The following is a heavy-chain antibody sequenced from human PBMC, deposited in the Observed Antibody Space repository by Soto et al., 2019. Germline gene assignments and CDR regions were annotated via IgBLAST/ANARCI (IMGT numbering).Heavy chain of an antibody. CDR2: IYPGDSDT. D-gene: IGHD6-19*01. Sequence: GESLKISCKGSGYGFTSYWIGWVRQMPGKGLEWMGIIYPGDSDTRYSPSFQGQVTISADKSISTAYLQWSSLKASDTAMYYCARGGSSGWYDYYYGMDVWGQGTTVTVS. CDR3: ARGGSSGWYDYYYGMDV. V-gene: IGHV5-51*01. CDR1: GYGFTSYW. J-gene: IGHJ6*02.